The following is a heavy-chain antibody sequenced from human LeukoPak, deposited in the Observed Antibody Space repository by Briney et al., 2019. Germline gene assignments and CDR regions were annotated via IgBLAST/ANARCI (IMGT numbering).Heavy chain of an antibody. J-gene: IGHJ4*02. CDR3: AKGRGYCTGGSCYSER. V-gene: IGHV3-23*01. CDR2: IVKNSGSA. D-gene: IGHD2-15*01. Sequence: PGGSLRLSCEASGFTFSDYAMSWVRQAPGKGLEWVSSIVKNSGSAYYADSVRGRFTISRDNSKNTLFLQMNSLRAEDTAVYYCAKGRGYCTGGSCYSERWGQGTLVTVSS. CDR1: GFTFSDYA.